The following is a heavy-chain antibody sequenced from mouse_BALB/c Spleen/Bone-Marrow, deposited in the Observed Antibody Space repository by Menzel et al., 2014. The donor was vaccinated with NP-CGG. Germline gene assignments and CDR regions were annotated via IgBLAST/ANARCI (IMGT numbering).Heavy chain of an antibody. CDR1: GFSLTSYG. J-gene: IGHJ4*01. CDR2: TWSDGST. V-gene: IGHV2-6-2*01. Sequence: QVQLKESGPDLVAPSQSLSLPCTVSGFSLTSYGLHWVRQPPGKGLEWLGVTWSDGSTTYNSALKSRLSISKDNSKRQVLLKMNSLQTDDTAMYYCARSGTDYAMDYWGQGTSVTVSS. CDR3: ARSGTDYAMDY. D-gene: IGHD4-1*01.